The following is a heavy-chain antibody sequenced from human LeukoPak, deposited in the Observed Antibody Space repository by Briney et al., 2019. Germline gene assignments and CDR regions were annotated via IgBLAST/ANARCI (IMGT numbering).Heavy chain of an antibody. Sequence: GGSLRLSCAASGFTFRTYSMHWVRQAPGKGPEWVAVISYDGSDRYYTDSVKGRFTISRGNSKNTLYLQMNSLRPEDTAVYYCARDESNYSSGWTAYYYYGMDVWGQGTTVTVSS. D-gene: IGHD6-19*01. J-gene: IGHJ6*02. CDR1: GFTFRTYS. CDR3: ARDESNYSSGWTAYYYYGMDV. V-gene: IGHV3-30-3*01. CDR2: ISYDGSDR.